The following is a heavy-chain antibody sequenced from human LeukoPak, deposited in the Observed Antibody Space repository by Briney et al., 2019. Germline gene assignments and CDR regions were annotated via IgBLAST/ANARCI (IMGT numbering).Heavy chain of an antibody. CDR1: GYTFTNYF. CDR3: AREYYDSSAYNQEAIDY. D-gene: IGHD3-22*01. J-gene: IGHJ4*02. V-gene: IGHV1-2*02. Sequence: ASVKVSCKASGYTFTNYFMHWVRQAPGQGLEWLGWINPNSGGTNYAQKFQGRVTMTRDTSISTAYMELSRLRSDDTAVYYCAREYYDSSAYNQEAIDYWGQGTLVTVSS. CDR2: INPNSGGT.